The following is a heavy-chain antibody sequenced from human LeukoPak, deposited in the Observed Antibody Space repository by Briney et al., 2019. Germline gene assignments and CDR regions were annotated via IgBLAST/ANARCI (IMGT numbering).Heavy chain of an antibody. Sequence: GGSLKLSCAASGFTFSGSAMHWVRQASGKGLEWVGRIRSKANSYATAYAASVKGRFTISRDDSKNTAYPQMNSLKTEDTAVYYCTRPYTYYDFWSGYYHDAFDIWGQGTMVTVSS. CDR1: GFTFSGSA. CDR2: IRSKANSYAT. D-gene: IGHD3-3*01. J-gene: IGHJ3*02. V-gene: IGHV3-73*01. CDR3: TRPYTYYDFWSGYYHDAFDI.